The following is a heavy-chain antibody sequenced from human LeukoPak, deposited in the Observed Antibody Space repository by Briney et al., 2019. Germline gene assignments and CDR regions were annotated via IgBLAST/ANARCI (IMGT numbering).Heavy chain of an antibody. CDR3: ARFLHSGTYRFDY. J-gene: IGHJ4*02. D-gene: IGHD1-26*01. V-gene: IGHV2-5*01. CDR1: GFALTTSEVG. CDR2: VSWNDFK. Sequence: SGPPLSEPTPPLTLTCAVSGFALTTSEVGGGWIRQPPRKALEWLTLVSWNDFKSFSPSLKSRLTITKDTSKDQVVLTMTNMDPVDTATYYCARFLHSGTYRFDYWGQGTLVTVSS.